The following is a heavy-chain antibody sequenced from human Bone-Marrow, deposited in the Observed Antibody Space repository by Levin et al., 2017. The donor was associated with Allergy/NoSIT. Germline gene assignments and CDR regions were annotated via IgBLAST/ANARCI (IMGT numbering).Heavy chain of an antibody. J-gene: IGHJ4*02. V-gene: IGHV3-15*07. CDR3: TAVSSNWNYDY. D-gene: IGHD1-7*01. CDR2: IKRTADGGTT. Sequence: GGSLRLSCAASGFTFSYAWMNWVRQAPGKGLEWVGRIKRTADGGTTDYGAPVKGRFTISRDDSKSTLYLQMDSLKTEDTALYYCTAVSSNWNYDYWGQGTLVTVSS. CDR1: GFTFSYAW.